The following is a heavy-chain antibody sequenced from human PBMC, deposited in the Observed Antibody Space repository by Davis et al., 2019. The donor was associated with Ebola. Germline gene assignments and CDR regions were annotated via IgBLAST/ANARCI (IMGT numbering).Heavy chain of an antibody. J-gene: IGHJ5*02. CDR3: ARGKVERQGDWFDP. CDR2: IYPYDSDI. D-gene: IGHD1-1*01. V-gene: IGHV5-51*01. Sequence: GESLKISCKNSGNGFTSYWIGWVRQMPGRGLEWMGIIYPYDSDIRYSPSFQGRVTISADKSISTAYLQWSSLKASDTAMYYCARGKVERQGDWFDPWGQGTLVTVSS. CDR1: GNGFTSYW.